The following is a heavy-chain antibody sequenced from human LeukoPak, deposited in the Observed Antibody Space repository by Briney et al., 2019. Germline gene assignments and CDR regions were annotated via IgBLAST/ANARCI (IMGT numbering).Heavy chain of an antibody. CDR3: ARALQGDYVDL. J-gene: IGHJ5*02. CDR2: IHHSGST. Sequence: SETLSLTCTVSGGSISSGDHYWSWIRQHPGKGLEWIGYIHHSGSTYYNPSLKSRVSISVDTSKNQFSLRLSSVTAADTAVYYCARALQGDYVDLWGQGTLATVSS. D-gene: IGHD3-10*02. CDR1: GGSISSGDHY. V-gene: IGHV4-31*03.